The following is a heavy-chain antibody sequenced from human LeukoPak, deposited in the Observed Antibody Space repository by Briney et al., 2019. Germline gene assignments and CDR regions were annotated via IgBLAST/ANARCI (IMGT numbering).Heavy chain of an antibody. CDR3: ARVGDSSGNHHDAFDI. J-gene: IGHJ3*02. D-gene: IGHD3-22*01. Sequence: GASVKVSCKASGYTFTSYYMHWVRQAPGQGLEWMGIINPSGGSTSYAQKFQGRVTMTRDTSTSTVYMELSSLRSEDTAVYYCARVGDSSGNHHDAFDIWGQGTMVTVSS. CDR1: GYTFTSYY. CDR2: INPSGGST. V-gene: IGHV1-46*01.